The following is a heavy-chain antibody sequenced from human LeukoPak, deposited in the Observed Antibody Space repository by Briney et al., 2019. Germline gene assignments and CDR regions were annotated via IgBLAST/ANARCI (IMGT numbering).Heavy chain of an antibody. D-gene: IGHD3-3*01. J-gene: IGHJ6*04. Sequence: GGSLRPSCTVSGSTFGDYALTWFRPPPGKGLEWVGFIRTKTYPEATEYAASVKPRFTFSRDDSNSIAHLQMNSLKTEDTAVYYCSRGLRFPDVWGKGTTVTVSS. V-gene: IGHV3-49*03. CDR2: IRTKTYPEAT. CDR1: GSTFGDYA. CDR3: SRGLRFPDV.